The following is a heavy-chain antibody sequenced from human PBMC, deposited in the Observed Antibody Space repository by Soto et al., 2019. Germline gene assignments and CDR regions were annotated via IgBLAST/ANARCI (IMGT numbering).Heavy chain of an antibody. J-gene: IGHJ4*02. CDR2: INPTGGT. CDR1: GGSFSGYY. V-gene: IGHV4-34*01. CDR3: ARTRATPEYRTLDY. Sequence: SETLSLTCAVYGGSFSGYYWSWVRQSPGKGLEWIGEINPTGGTNYNPSLKSRVTISVDTSKDQFSLQLSSVTAADTAVYYCARTRATPEYRTLDYWCQGTLVTVSS. D-gene: IGHD2-2*01.